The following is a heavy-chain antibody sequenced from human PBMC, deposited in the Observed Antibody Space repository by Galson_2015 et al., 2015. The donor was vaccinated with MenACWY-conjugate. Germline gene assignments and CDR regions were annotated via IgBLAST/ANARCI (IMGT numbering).Heavy chain of an antibody. V-gene: IGHV1-3*01. CDR3: AGGGVCSGGSCYDWFDP. CDR2: INAGNGNT. CDR1: GYTFTSYA. D-gene: IGHD2-15*01. Sequence: SVKVSCKASGYTFTSYAMHWVRQAPGQRLEWMGWINAGNGNTKYSQKFQGRVTITRDTSASTAYMELSSLRSEDTAVYYCAGGGVCSGGSCYDWFDPWGQGTLVTVSS. J-gene: IGHJ5*02.